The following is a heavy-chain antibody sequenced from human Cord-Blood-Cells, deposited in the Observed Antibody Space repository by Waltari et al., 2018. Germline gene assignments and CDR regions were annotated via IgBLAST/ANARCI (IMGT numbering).Heavy chain of an antibody. J-gene: IGHJ3*02. CDR3: ASVHADAFDI. CDR1: VFTSSSYS. CDR2: ISSSSSTI. V-gene: IGHV3-48*01. Sequence: EVQLVESGGGLVQPGGSLRLSCAASVFTSSSYSMNWVRPAPGKGLEWVSYISSSSSTIYYADSVKGRFTISRDNAKNSLYLQMNSLRAEDTAVYYCASVHADAFDIWGQGTMVTVPS.